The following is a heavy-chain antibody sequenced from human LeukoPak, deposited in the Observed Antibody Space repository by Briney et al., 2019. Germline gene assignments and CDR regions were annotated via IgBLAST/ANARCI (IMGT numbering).Heavy chain of an antibody. J-gene: IGHJ4*02. Sequence: ASVKVSCKASGYTFTSYGISWVRQAPGQGLEWMGWISAYNGNTNYAQKLQGRVTMTTDTSTSTAYMELSSLRSEDTAVYYCARDRASSWYGAGNYWGQGTLVTVSS. D-gene: IGHD6-13*01. CDR1: GYTFTSYG. CDR2: ISAYNGNT. V-gene: IGHV1-18*01. CDR3: ARDRASSWYGAGNY.